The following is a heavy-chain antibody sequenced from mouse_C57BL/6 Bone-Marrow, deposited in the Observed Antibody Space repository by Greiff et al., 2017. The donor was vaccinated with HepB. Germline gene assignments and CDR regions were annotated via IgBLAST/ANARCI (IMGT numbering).Heavy chain of an antibody. CDR2: IRYDGSN. CDR1: GYSITSGYY. Sequence: EVQLVESGPGLVKPSQSLSLTCSVTGYSITSGYYWNWIRQFPGNKLEWMGYIRYDGSNNSNPSLKNRISITRDTSKHQFVLKLNSVTTEDTATYYCARDYYGSPGWYFDVWGTGTTVTVSS. D-gene: IGHD1-1*01. J-gene: IGHJ1*03. CDR3: ARDYYGSPGWYFDV. V-gene: IGHV3-6*01.